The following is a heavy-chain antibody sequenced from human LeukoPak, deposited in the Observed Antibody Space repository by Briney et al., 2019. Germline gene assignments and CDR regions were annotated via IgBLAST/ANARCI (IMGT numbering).Heavy chain of an antibody. D-gene: IGHD3-10*01. CDR3: ARATMVQGVITPPFDY. Sequence: GASVKVSCKASGYTFTSYGISWLRQAPGQGLDWMGWISAYNGNTNYAQKLQGRVTMTTDISTSTTYLELRSLRSDHTAVDYCARATMVQGVITPPFDYWGQGTLVTVSS. CDR2: ISAYNGNT. J-gene: IGHJ4*02. V-gene: IGHV1-18*01. CDR1: GYTFTSYG.